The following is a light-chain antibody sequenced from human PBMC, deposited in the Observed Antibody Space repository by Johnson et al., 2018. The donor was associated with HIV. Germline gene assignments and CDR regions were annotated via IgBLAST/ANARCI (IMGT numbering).Light chain of an antibody. V-gene: IGLV1-51*01. Sequence: QPVLTQPPSVSAAPGQKVTISCSGSSSNIGNNYVSWYQQLPGTAPKLLIYDNNKRPSGIPDRFSGSKSGTSATLGITGIQTGDEADYYCGTWDSSLSAEVFGTGTKVTVL. J-gene: IGLJ1*01. CDR3: GTWDSSLSAEV. CDR2: DNN. CDR1: SSNIGNNY.